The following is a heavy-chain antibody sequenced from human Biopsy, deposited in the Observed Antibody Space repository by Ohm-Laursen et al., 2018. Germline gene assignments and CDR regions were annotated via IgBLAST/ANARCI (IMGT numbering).Heavy chain of an antibody. V-gene: IGHV1-8*01. CDR2: MNPDSGNT. J-gene: IGHJ5*02. CDR1: GYTFTSYE. CDR3: AREDPPLFYYGSGSSNWFDP. Sequence: VASVKVSCKTSGYTFTSYEINWVRQATGQGLEWMGWMNPDSGNTGYAQNFQGRVTMTRNTSISTAYMELSSLRSEDTAVYFCAREDPPLFYYGSGSSNWFDPWGQGTLVTVSS. D-gene: IGHD3-10*01.